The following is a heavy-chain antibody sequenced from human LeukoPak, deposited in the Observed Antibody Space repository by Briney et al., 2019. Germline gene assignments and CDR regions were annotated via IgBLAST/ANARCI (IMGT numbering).Heavy chain of an antibody. J-gene: IGHJ6*03. V-gene: IGHV3-21*01. CDR3: ARVVVVVAATPTYYYMDV. Sequence: GGSLRLSCAASGFTFSSYSMNWVRQAPGKGLEWVASISSSSSYIYYADSVKGRFTISRDNAKNSLYLQMNSLRAEDTAVYYCARVVVVVAATPTYYYMDVWGKGTTVTVSS. D-gene: IGHD2-15*01. CDR2: ISSSSSYI. CDR1: GFTFSSYS.